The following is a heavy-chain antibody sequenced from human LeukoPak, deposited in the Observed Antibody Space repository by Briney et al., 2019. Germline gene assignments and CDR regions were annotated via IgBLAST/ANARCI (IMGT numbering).Heavy chain of an antibody. D-gene: IGHD2-15*01. CDR3: ARVQDIVVVVAATENYNWFDP. J-gene: IGHJ5*02. CDR1: GYTFTSYG. Sequence: SVKVSCKASGYTFTSYGISWVRQAPGQGLEWMGGIIPIFGTANYAQKFQGRVTITADKSTSTAYMELSSLRSEDTAVYYCARVQDIVVVVAATENYNWFDPWGQRTLVTVSS. V-gene: IGHV1-69*06. CDR2: IIPIFGTA.